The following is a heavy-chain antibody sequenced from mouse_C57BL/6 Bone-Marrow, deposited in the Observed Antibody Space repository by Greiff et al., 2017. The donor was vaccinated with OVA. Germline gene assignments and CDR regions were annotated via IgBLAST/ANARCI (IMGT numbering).Heavy chain of an antibody. Sequence: EVQLQQSGPELVKPGASVKISCKASGYTFTDYYMNWVKQSHGKSLEWIGDINPNNGGTSYNQKFKGKATLTVDKSSSTAYMELRSLTSEDSAVYYCARGWLRAYWGQGTLVTVSA. J-gene: IGHJ3*01. V-gene: IGHV1-26*01. D-gene: IGHD2-3*01. CDR3: ARGWLRAY. CDR1: GYTFTDYY. CDR2: INPNNGGT.